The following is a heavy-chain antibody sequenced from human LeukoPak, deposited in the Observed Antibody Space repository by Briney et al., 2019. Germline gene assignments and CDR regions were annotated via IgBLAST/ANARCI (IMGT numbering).Heavy chain of an antibody. CDR2: FDPEDGET. CDR3: ATGYSSSWYYFDY. Sequence: ASVTVSCKVSGYTLTELYMHWVRQAPGKGVEWMGGFDPEDGETIYAQKFQGRVTMTEDTSTDTAYMELSSLRSEDTAVYYCATGYSSSWYYFDYWGQGTLVTVSS. J-gene: IGHJ4*02. CDR1: GYTLTELY. D-gene: IGHD6-13*01. V-gene: IGHV1-24*01.